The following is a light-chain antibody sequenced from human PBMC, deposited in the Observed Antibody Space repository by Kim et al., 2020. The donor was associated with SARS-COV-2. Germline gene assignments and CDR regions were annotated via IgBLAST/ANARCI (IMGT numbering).Light chain of an antibody. Sequence: GKTVISSCTRSSGSIVSDFVQWFQQRPGSSPTTVIYEDHKSPSGVPDRFSGSVDSSSNSASLTISGLRAEDEADYYCQSYDDNIWVFGGGTQLTVL. J-gene: IGLJ3*02. CDR1: SGSIVSDF. CDR3: QSYDDNIWV. V-gene: IGLV6-57*01. CDR2: EDH.